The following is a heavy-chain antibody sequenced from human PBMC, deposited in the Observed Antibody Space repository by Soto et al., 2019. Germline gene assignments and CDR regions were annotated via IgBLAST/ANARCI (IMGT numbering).Heavy chain of an antibody. V-gene: IGHV3-23*01. CDR2: ISGNGAST. CDR1: GFRFSSYV. CDR3: EKLARPDDVLSGYYRVYYFHYMDV. Sequence: QLLESGGDLVQPGGSLRLSCTASGFRFSSYVMRWIRQAPGKGLEWVAAISGNGASTYYADSVKGRFTFSRDNSKNTVFVQMIHLRDEDTAVYYCEKLARPDDVLSGYYRVYYFHYMDVWGEGTTVTVS. D-gene: IGHD3-3*01. J-gene: IGHJ6*03.